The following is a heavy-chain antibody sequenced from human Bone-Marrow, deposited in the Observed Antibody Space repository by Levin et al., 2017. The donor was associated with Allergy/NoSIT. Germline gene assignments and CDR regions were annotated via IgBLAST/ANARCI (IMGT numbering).Heavy chain of an antibody. D-gene: IGHD3-10*01. CDR2: IKEDGSEK. J-gene: IGHJ4*02. CDR1: GFTFSRYW. Sequence: PPGGSLRLSCAASGFTFSRYWMSWVRQAPGKGLEWVANIKEDGSEKNHVDSVKGRFTISRDNAKNSLYLQMNRLRAEDTAVYYCARDFGSSYYTSGSHWGQGTLVIVSS. V-gene: IGHV3-7*04. CDR3: ARDFGSSYYTSGSH.